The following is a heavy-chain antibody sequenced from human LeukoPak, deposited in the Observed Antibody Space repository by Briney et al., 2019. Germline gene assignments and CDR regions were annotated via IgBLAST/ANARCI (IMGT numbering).Heavy chain of an antibody. CDR3: ARDKYSSGWYGFFDY. J-gene: IGHJ4*02. CDR2: ISGSGGST. Sequence: GGSLRLSCAASGFTVSNNYMSWVRQAPGKGLEWVSTISGSGGSTYYADSVKGRFTISRDNSKNTLYLQMNSLRAEDTAVYYCARDKYSSGWYGFFDYWGQGTLVTVSS. D-gene: IGHD6-19*01. CDR1: GFTVSNNY. V-gene: IGHV3-66*02.